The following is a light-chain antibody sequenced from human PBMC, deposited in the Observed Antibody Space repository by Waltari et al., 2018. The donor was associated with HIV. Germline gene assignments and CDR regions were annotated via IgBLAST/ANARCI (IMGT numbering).Light chain of an antibody. J-gene: IGLJ3*02. CDR3: GTWDSSLSAV. Sequence: QSVLTQPPSVSAAPGQTVTISCSGSSSNIGNHDVSWYQQLPGTAPKLLIYGNNTRPSGTPDRFAGSKSGTSATLGITGLQTGDEADYYCGTWDSSLSAVFGGGTKLTVL. V-gene: IGLV1-51*01. CDR1: SSNIGNHD. CDR2: GNN.